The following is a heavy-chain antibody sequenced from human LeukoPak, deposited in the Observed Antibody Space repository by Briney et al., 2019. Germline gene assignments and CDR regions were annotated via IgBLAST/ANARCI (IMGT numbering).Heavy chain of an antibody. V-gene: IGHV3-64*01. CDR2: ISNNGRST. J-gene: IGHJ4*02. CDR3: VRDRDGLDY. Sequence: GGSLRLSCTASGFTFSSYPMHWVRQAPGKGLKYVSAISNNGRSTHYANSVKGRFTISRDNSKNTLHLQMSSLKTEDMAVYYCVRDRDGLDYWGQGTLVTVSS. CDR1: GFTFSSYP.